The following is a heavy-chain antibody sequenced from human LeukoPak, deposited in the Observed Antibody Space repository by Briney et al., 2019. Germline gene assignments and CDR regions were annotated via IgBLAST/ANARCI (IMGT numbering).Heavy chain of an antibody. V-gene: IGHV1-69*01. CDR1: GGTFSSYA. CDR2: IIPIFGTA. D-gene: IGHD5-18*01. CDR3: ASQPAMARFEFDY. J-gene: IGHJ4*02. Sequence: AASVTVSCTASGGTFSSYAISWVRQAPGQGLEWMGGIIPIFGTANYAQKFQGRVTITADESTSTAYMELSSLRSEDTAVYYCASQPAMARFEFDYWGQGTLVTVSS.